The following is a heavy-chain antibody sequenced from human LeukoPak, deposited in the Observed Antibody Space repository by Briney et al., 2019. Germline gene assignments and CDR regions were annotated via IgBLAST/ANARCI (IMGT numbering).Heavy chain of an antibody. Sequence: KPSETLSLTCTVSGGSISSSSYYWGWIRQPPGKGLEWIGSIYYSGSTYYNPSLKSRVTISVDTSKNQFSLKLSSVTAADTAVYYCARTSDEGGYEVDYWGQGTLVTVSS. CDR1: GGSISSSSYY. CDR3: ARTSDEGGYEVDY. J-gene: IGHJ4*02. V-gene: IGHV4-39*01. D-gene: IGHD5-12*01. CDR2: IYYSGST.